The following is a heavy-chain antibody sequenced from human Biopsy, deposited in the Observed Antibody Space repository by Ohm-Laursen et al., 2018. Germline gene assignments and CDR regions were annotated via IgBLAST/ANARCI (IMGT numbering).Heavy chain of an antibody. CDR1: GISLSNGRMG. V-gene: IGHV2-26*01. CDR3: ARTKHGDYHDF. CDR2: IFPNDEK. Sequence: STQTLTLTCTVSGISLSNGRMGVSWVRQPPGKALEWLAHIFPNDEKAFSTSLKSRLTISKDTSKSQVVLTMTNVDPVDTATYYCARTKHGDYHDFWGQGTLVTVSS. J-gene: IGHJ4*02. D-gene: IGHD4-17*01.